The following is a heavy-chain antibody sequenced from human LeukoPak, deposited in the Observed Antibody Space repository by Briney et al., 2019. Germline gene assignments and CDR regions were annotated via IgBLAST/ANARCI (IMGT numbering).Heavy chain of an antibody. CDR3: AKNVRALRFLEWAYYFDY. D-gene: IGHD3-3*01. V-gene: IGHV3-23*01. CDR2: ISGSGGST. J-gene: IGHJ4*02. Sequence: QPGGSLRLSCAASGFTFSSYAMSWVRQAPGKGLEWVSAISGSGGSTYYADSVKGRSTISRDNSKNTLYLQMNSLRAEDTAVYYCAKNVRALRFLEWAYYFDYWGQGTLVTVSS. CDR1: GFTFSSYA.